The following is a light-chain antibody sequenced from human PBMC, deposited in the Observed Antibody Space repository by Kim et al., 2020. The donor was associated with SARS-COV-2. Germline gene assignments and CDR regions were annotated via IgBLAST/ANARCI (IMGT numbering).Light chain of an antibody. J-gene: IGKJ2*03. V-gene: IGKV1-39*01. CDR3: QQSYSTPLHS. Sequence: ASVVDSMTITSRVSKNISTKLNWCKQKQGKAPQQLINDTASCRRRVPSRCSGSGSGTDVTIPTGSLQPDDFATNYCQQSYSTPLHSFGQGTKLEI. CDR2: DTA. CDR1: KNISTK.